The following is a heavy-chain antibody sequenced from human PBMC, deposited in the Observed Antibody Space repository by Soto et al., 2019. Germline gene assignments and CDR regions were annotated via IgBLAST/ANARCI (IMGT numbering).Heavy chain of an antibody. D-gene: IGHD3-10*01. CDR2: ISSSSSTI. V-gene: IGHV3-48*02. CDR1: GFTFSSYS. J-gene: IGHJ4*02. CDR3: ARDHRITMVRGVLNY. Sequence: EVQLVESGGGLVQPGGSLRLSCAASGFTFSSYSMNWVRQAPGKGLEWVSYISSSSSTIYYADSVKGRFTISRDNAKNALYLQMNSLSDEDTAVYYCARDHRITMVRGVLNYWGQGTLFTVSS.